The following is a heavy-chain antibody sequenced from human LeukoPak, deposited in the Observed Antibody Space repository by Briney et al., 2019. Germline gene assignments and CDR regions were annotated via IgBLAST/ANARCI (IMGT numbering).Heavy chain of an antibody. V-gene: IGHV3-48*03. CDR2: ISSSGSTI. D-gene: IGHD3-10*02. CDR1: GFTLSSYE. CDR3: AELGITMIGGV. J-gene: IGHJ6*04. Sequence: GGSLRLSCAASGFTLSSYEMNWVRQAPGKGQDWVSYISSSGSTIYYADGVKGRFTISRDNAKNSLYLQMNSLRAEDTAVYYCAELGITMIGGVWGKGTMVTVSS.